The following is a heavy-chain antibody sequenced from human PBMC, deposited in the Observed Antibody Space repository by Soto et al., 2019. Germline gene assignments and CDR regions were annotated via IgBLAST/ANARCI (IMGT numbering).Heavy chain of an antibody. CDR2: IYYSGST. CDR3: ASAANYDDRSGLPIPTVTEYFQH. V-gene: IGHV4-61*01. J-gene: IGHJ1*01. CDR1: GGSVSSGSYY. D-gene: IGHD3-22*01. Sequence: QVQLQESGPGLVKPSETLSLTCTVSGGSVSSGSYYWSWIRQPPGKGLEWIGYIYYSGSTNYNPSLKSRVTLSVDASKNKFSLKRRSVAAADTAVYYCASAANYDDRSGLPIPTVTEYFQHLGQGTLVTVSS.